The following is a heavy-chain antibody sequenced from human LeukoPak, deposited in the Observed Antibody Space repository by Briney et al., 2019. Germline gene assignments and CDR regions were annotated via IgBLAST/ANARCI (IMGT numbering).Heavy chain of an antibody. CDR2: ISASSDHI. Sequence: GGSLRLSCVASGFTFSSYTMNWVRQAPGKGLEWVSAISASSDHIHYADSMKGRFTISRDNAKNSLYLQMNSLTAEDTAVYYCARDFFDSSGHYYDAYWGQGTLVTVSS. D-gene: IGHD6-19*01. V-gene: IGHV3-21*01. CDR3: ARDFFDSSGHYYDAY. CDR1: GFTFSSYT. J-gene: IGHJ4*02.